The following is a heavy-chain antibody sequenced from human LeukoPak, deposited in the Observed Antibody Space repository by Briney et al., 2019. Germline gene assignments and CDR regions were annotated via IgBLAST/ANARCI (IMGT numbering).Heavy chain of an antibody. D-gene: IGHD7-27*01. CDR2: IHYSGST. V-gene: IGHV4-39*07. CDR3: ARVDPGRYYYYYYMDV. Sequence: SETLSLTCTVSGGSISSSSYYWAWIRQPPGKGLEWIGSIHYSGSTYYNPSLKSRVTISVDTSKNQFSLKLSSVTAADTAVYYCARVDPGRYYYYYYMDVWGKGTTVTVSS. CDR1: GGSISSSSYY. J-gene: IGHJ6*03.